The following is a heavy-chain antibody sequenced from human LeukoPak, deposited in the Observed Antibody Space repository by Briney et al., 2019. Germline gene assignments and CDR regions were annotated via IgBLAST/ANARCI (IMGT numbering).Heavy chain of an antibody. CDR1: GGSISSYY. Sequence: SETLSLTCTVSGGSISSYYWSWIRQPAGKGLEWIGEINHSGSTNYNPSLKSRVTISVDTSKNQFSLKLSSVTAADTAVYYCARGRILDYGDYKYYFDYWGQGTLVTVSS. J-gene: IGHJ4*02. V-gene: IGHV4-34*01. D-gene: IGHD4-17*01. CDR2: INHSGST. CDR3: ARGRILDYGDYKYYFDY.